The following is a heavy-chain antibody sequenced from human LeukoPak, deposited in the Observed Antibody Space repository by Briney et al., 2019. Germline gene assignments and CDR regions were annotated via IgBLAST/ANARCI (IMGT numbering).Heavy chain of an antibody. CDR3: ARCCSSTSCYTRDFDC. CDR1: SGSINSSSYY. CDR2: IYYSGST. V-gene: IGHV4-39*01. D-gene: IGHD2-2*02. J-gene: IGHJ4*02. Sequence: PSETLSLTCTVSSGSINSSSYYWGSVRQPPGRGLGRIGSIYYSGSTYYNPSLKIRVTISVDTSKNQFSLKLSSVTAADTAVYYCARCCSSTSCYTRDFDCWGQVALVT.